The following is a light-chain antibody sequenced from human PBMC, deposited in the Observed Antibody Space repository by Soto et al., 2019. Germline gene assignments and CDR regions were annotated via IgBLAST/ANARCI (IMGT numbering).Light chain of an antibody. V-gene: IGKV3-20*01. Sequence: EIVLTQSPGTLSLSPGERATLSCRSSQSVSSSYLAWYQHKPGQAPRLLIYDVSSRATGIPDRFSGSGSGTDFTLTISRLEPEDVAVYYCQQDGSSPTFGQGTKVEIK. CDR3: QQDGSSPT. CDR2: DVS. CDR1: QSVSSSY. J-gene: IGKJ1*01.